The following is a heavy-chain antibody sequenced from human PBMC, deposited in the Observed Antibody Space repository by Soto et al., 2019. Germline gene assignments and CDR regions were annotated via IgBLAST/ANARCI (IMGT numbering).Heavy chain of an antibody. J-gene: IGHJ6*02. V-gene: IGHV3-30*18. CDR2: ISYDGSNK. D-gene: IGHD6-13*01. Sequence: PGGSLRLSCAASGFTFSSYGMHWVRQAPGKGLEWVAVISYDGSNKYYADSVKGRFTISRDNSKNTLYLQMNSLRAEDTAVYYCAKDFSPRRTAAGMGYYYYGMDVWGQGTTVTVSS. CDR3: AKDFSPRRTAAGMGYYYYGMDV. CDR1: GFTFSSYG.